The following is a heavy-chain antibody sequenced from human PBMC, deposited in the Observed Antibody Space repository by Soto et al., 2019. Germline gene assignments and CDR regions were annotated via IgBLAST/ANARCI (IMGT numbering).Heavy chain of an antibody. CDR1: GFVFSSYA. D-gene: IGHD6-19*01. Sequence: GGSLRLSCAASGFVFSSYAMSWVRQAPGKGLEWVSAISGSGTTAYYADSVKGRFIFSRDNPKNTMYLQMNSLRAEGTAVYFCAKTTDGWFSAFEIWGQGTVGTVSS. CDR2: ISGSGTTA. J-gene: IGHJ3*02. V-gene: IGHV3-23*01. CDR3: AKTTDGWFSAFEI.